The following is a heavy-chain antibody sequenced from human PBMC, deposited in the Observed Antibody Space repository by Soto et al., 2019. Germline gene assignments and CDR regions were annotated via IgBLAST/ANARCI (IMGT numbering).Heavy chain of an antibody. J-gene: IGHJ4*02. CDR3: ARVPSSGPFDY. CDR2: IYYSGST. CDR1: GGSISSGDYY. V-gene: IGHV4-30-4*01. Sequence: TSETLSLTCTVSGGSISSGDYYWSWIRQPPGKGLEWIGYIYYSGSTYYNPSLKSRVIISADTFKNQFSLKLSSVTAADTAVYYCARVPSSGPFDYWGQGILVTVSS. D-gene: IGHD3-22*01.